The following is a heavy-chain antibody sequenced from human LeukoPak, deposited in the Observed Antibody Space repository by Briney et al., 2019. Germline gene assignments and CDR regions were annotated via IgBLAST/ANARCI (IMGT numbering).Heavy chain of an antibody. D-gene: IGHD3-10*01. V-gene: IGHV3-23*01. J-gene: IGHJ6*02. CDR2: ISGSGGST. CDR3: AKVLRGSDNGMDV. CDR1: GFTFSSYA. Sequence: PGGSLRLSCAASGFTFSSYAMSWVRQAPGKGLEWVSAISGSGGSTYYADSVKDRFTISRDSSKNTLYLQMNSLRAEDTAVYYCAKVLRGSDNGMDVWGQGTTVTVSS.